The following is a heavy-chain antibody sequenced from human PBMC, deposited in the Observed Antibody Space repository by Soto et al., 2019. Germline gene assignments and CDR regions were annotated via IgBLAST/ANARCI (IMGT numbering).Heavy chain of an antibody. V-gene: IGHV4-4*07. CDR2: IYTSGST. CDR3: ARGARPGTQIVVTPATGDYFDF. J-gene: IGHJ4*02. Sequence: SEPLSLPCTVSGGSISSYYWSWVRQPFVLVLKCIVHIYTSGSTTYNPSLKKRVTMSVDTSKHQFSLRLSSVTAADTAVYYCARGARPGTQIVVTPATGDYFDFWGQGTLVTVSS. D-gene: IGHD2-15*01. CDR1: GGSISSYY.